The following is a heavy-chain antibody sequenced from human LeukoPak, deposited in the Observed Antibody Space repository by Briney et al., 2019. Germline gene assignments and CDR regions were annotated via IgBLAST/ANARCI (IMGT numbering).Heavy chain of an antibody. CDR3: ARDVYYYDSSGYYRYYGMDV. D-gene: IGHD3-22*01. Sequence: SETLSLTCTVPGGSISSYYWSWIRQPAGKGLEWIGRIYTSGSTNYNPSLKSRVTVSVDTSKNQFSLKLSSVTAADTAVYYCARDVYYYDSSGYYRYYGMDVWGQGTTVTVSS. V-gene: IGHV4-4*07. J-gene: IGHJ6*02. CDR1: GGSISSYY. CDR2: IYTSGST.